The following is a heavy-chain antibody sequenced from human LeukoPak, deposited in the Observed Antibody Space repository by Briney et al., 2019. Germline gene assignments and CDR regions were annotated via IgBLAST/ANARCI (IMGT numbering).Heavy chain of an antibody. J-gene: IGHJ4*02. CDR1: GFTFSSYS. Sequence: QPGGSLRLSCAASGFTFSSYSMNWVRQAPGRGLEWVANIKPDGSEKYYVDSVKGRFTISRDNAKNSLYLQMNSLRAEDTAVYFCARDTMGATDYWGQGTLVTVSS. CDR3: ARDTMGATDY. V-gene: IGHV3-7*01. D-gene: IGHD1-26*01. CDR2: IKPDGSEK.